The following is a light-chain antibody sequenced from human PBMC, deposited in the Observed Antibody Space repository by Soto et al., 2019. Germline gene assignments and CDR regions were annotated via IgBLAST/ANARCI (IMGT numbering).Light chain of an antibody. CDR3: KSHAGSNTYV. V-gene: IGLV2-8*01. J-gene: IGLJ1*01. Sequence: QSALTQPPSASGSPGQSVTISCTGTKNDIGLYDFVSWYQHHPGKAPRLIIYEVVQRPSGVPDRFSGSKSGNTASLTVSGLQAADAADYFCKSHAGSNTYVFGSGTKVTVL. CDR2: EVV. CDR1: KNDIGLYDF.